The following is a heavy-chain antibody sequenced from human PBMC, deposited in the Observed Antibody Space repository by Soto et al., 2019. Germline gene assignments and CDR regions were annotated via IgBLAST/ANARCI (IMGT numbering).Heavy chain of an antibody. Sequence: SETLSLTCTVSGGSISSSSYYWGWIRQPPGKGLEWIGSIYYSGSTYYNPSLKSRVTISVDTSKNQFSLKLSSVTAADTAVYYFARHVINNYDFWSGYPLYFDYWGQGTLVTVSS. CDR3: ARHVINNYDFWSGYPLYFDY. V-gene: IGHV4-39*01. CDR1: GGSISSSSYY. J-gene: IGHJ4*02. CDR2: IYYSGST. D-gene: IGHD3-3*01.